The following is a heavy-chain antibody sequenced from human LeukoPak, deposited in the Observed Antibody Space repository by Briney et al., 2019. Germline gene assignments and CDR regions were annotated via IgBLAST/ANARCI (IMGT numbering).Heavy chain of an antibody. CDR2: INFSGSTI. CDR3: ARENPYADF. V-gene: IGHV3-48*03. J-gene: IGHJ4*02. CDR1: SFIFSDFY. D-gene: IGHD2/OR15-2a*01. Sequence: PGGSLRLSCTTSSFIFSDFYMYWVRQAPGKGLEWISYINFSGSTITYADSVKCRFIISRDNAKNSLYLQLNSLRAEDTAVYYCARENPYADFWGQGTLVTVSS.